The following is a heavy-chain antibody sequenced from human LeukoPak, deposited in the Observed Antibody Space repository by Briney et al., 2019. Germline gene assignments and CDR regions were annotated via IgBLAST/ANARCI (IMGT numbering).Heavy chain of an antibody. CDR3: ARATYGSGPFDY. CDR2: ISYDGSNK. J-gene: IGHJ4*02. CDR1: GFTFSSYA. V-gene: IGHV3-30-3*01. Sequence: GRSLRLSCAASGFTFSSYAMHWVRQAPGKGLEWVAVISYDGSNKYYADSVKGRSTISRDNSKNTLYLQMNSLRAEDTAVYYCARATYGSGPFDYWGQGTLVTVSS. D-gene: IGHD3-10*01.